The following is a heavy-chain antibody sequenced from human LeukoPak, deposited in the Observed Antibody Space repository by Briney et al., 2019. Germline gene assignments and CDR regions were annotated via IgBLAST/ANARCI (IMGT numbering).Heavy chain of an antibody. CDR3: ARDLGH. Sequence: GGSLRLSCAASGFTFSNYDMNWVRQAPGRGLEWISYSSSGSTIYYADSVKGRFTISRDNPKNSLYLQMNSLRDEDTAMYYCARDLGHWGQGTLVTVSS. CDR2: SSSGSTI. CDR1: GFTFSNYD. J-gene: IGHJ1*01. V-gene: IGHV3-48*02.